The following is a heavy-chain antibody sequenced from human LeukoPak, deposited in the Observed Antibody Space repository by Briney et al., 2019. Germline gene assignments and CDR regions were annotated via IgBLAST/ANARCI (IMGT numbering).Heavy chain of an antibody. V-gene: IGHV4-39*02. D-gene: IGHD3-9*01. CDR1: GGSISSSSYY. CDR3: ARDLRYFDYYYMDV. Sequence: SETLSLTCTVSGGSISSSSYYWGWIRQPPGKGLEWIGSIYYSGSTYYNPSLKSRVTISVDTSKNQFSLKLSSVTAADTAVYYCARDLRYFDYYYMDVWGKGTTVTISS. CDR2: IYYSGST. J-gene: IGHJ6*03.